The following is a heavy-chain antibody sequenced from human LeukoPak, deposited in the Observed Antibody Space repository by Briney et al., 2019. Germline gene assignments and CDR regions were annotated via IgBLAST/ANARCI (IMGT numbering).Heavy chain of an antibody. V-gene: IGHV3-30*18. J-gene: IGHJ4*02. Sequence: SGGSLRLSCAASGFTFSSYGMHWVRQAPGKGLEWVAVISYDGSNKYYADSVKGRFTISRDNSKNTLYLQMNSLRAEDTAVYYCAKDSRARYCSSTGCYGDLDYWGQGTLVTVSS. CDR3: AKDSRARYCSSTGCYGDLDY. CDR2: ISYDGSNK. D-gene: IGHD2-2*01. CDR1: GFTFSSYG.